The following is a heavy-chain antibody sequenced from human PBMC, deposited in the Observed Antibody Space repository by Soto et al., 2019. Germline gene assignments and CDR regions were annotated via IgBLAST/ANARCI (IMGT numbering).Heavy chain of an antibody. CDR1: GYSISSSNW. D-gene: IGHD1-26*01. CDR2: IYYSGTT. CDR3: ARREIQGPIDY. Sequence: SETLSLTCAVSGYSISSSNWWGWIRQPPGKGLEWIGYIYYSGTTYYNPSLKGRVTMSVDTSKNRFSLKLTSVTAVDTAVYYCARREIQGPIDYWGQGTLVTVSS. J-gene: IGHJ4*02. V-gene: IGHV4-28*01.